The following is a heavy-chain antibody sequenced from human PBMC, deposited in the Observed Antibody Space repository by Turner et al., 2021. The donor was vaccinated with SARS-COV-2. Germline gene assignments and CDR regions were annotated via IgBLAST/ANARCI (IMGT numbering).Heavy chain of an antibody. CDR3: ARAWGEGTVVAGTIDY. CDR1: GYTFTSYG. CDR2: ISAYSGNT. D-gene: IGHD6-19*01. V-gene: IGHV1-18*01. Sequence: QVQLVQPRPEVKPPAAPAQVSCPASGYTFTSYGISWVRQAPGQGLEWMGWISAYSGNTNYAQKLQGRVTMTTDTSTSTAYMELSSLRADDTAVYYCARAWGEGTVVAGTIDYWGQGTLVTVSS. J-gene: IGHJ4*02.